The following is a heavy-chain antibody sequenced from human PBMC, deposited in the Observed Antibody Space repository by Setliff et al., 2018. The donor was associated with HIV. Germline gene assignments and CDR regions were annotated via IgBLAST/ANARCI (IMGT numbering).Heavy chain of an antibody. CDR2: IYYSGNT. V-gene: IGHV4-39*02. Sequence: SETLSLTCIASGVSASSSSYYWGWIRQPPGKGLEWIGYIYYSGNTYYNPSLKSRVTISVDTSKEQFSLRLRSATAADTAIYYCAREPSPSQWQPLYFDVWGRGILVTVSS. D-gene: IGHD6-19*01. J-gene: IGHJ4*02. CDR3: AREPSPSQWQPLYFDV. CDR1: GVSASSSSYY.